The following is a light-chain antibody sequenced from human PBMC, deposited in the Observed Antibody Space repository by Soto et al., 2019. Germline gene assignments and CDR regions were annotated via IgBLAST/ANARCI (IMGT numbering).Light chain of an antibody. CDR3: GSYAGTKNVVV. Sequence: QSVLTQPPSASGSPGQSVTISCTGTSSDIGVYDYVSWYQRHPGKAPKLVIYDVTKRPSGVPDRFSGSKSGNTASLTVSGLQAEDEADYCCGSYAGTKNVVVFGGGTKVTVL. CDR2: DVT. V-gene: IGLV2-8*01. CDR1: SSDIGVYDY. J-gene: IGLJ2*01.